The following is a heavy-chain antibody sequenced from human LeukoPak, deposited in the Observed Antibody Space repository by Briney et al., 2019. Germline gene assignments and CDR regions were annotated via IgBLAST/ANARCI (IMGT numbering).Heavy chain of an antibody. Sequence: GGSLRLSCAASGFIFSSHAMTWVRQGPGKGLEWVSAISGSGDTIHYADSVKGRFTLSRDNSKNTLYLQMNSLRAEDTAVYYCAKGWDSSGWYSDDAFDIWGQGTMVTVSS. J-gene: IGHJ3*02. CDR1: GFIFSSHA. CDR3: AKGWDSSGWYSDDAFDI. V-gene: IGHV3-23*01. D-gene: IGHD6-19*01. CDR2: ISGSGDTI.